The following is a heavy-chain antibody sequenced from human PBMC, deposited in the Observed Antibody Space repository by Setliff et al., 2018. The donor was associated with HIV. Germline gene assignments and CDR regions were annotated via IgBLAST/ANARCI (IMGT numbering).Heavy chain of an antibody. J-gene: IGHJ4*02. CDR3: AREVDNCSGGSCYHGPFDH. D-gene: IGHD2-15*01. V-gene: IGHV4-39*07. Sequence: SETLSLTCTVSGGSITSSISDATYYWGWIRQPPGKGLEWIGSFHHTGNANYSPSLKGRVRLTVDTSRNQFSLNLTSVTGADTAVYYCAREVDNCSGGSCYHGPFDHWGQGTLVTVSS. CDR1: GGSITSSISDATYY. CDR2: FHHTGNA.